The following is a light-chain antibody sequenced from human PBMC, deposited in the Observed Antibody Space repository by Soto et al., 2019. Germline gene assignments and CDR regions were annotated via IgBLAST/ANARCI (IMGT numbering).Light chain of an antibody. J-gene: IGKJ4*01. CDR1: QSVSSSF. CDR3: HQRSNWPPT. V-gene: IGKV3-11*01. CDR2: DAS. Sequence: PGERATLSCRASQSVSSSFLAWYQQKPGQAPRLLIYDASNRPTGIPARFSGSGSGTDFTLTISSLQPEDFAVYYCHQRSNWPPTFGGGTKVDIK.